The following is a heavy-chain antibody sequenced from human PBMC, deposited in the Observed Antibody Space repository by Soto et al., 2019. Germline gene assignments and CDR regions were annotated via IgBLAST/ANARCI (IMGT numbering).Heavy chain of an antibody. CDR1: GFTFRNYG. V-gene: IGHV3-33*01. CDR2: IPDDGSYQ. J-gene: IGHJ4*02. Sequence: QVQLVESGGGVVQPGRSLRLSCAVSGFTFRNYGMHWVRQAPGKGLEWVAVIPDDGSYQYYADSVKGRFTISRDNSKNTLYRQMNSLRAEDTAVYYCVRDDVNDDNGLDYWGQGTLVTVSS. D-gene: IGHD1-1*01. CDR3: VRDDVNDDNGLDY.